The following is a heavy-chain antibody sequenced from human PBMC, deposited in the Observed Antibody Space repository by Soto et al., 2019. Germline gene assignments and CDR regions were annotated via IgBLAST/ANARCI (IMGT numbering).Heavy chain of an antibody. CDR2: IYYSGST. CDR1: GGSISSGDYY. D-gene: IGHD3-10*01. J-gene: IGHJ4*02. V-gene: IGHV4-61*08. Sequence: SETLSLTCTVSGGSISSGDYYWSWIRQPPGKGLEWIGYIYYSGSTNYNPSLKSRVTISVDTSKNQFSLKLSSVTAADTAVYYCARHRSLGNYVDYWGQGTLVTVSS. CDR3: ARHRSLGNYVDY.